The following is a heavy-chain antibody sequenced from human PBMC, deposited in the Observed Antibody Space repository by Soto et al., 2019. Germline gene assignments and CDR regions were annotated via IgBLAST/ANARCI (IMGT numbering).Heavy chain of an antibody. CDR1: GGSISSYY. J-gene: IGHJ3*02. CDR3: ARERTYQMSGDDTLDI. CDR2: IYTSGST. V-gene: IGHV4-4*07. Sequence: QVQLQESGPGLVKPSETLSLTCTVSGGSISSYYWSWIRQPAGKGLEWIGRIYTSGSTNYNPSLKSRVTMSVDTLNNQVSLRLSSVTAADTAKYYCARERTYQMSGDDTLDIWGLGTMVTVSP. D-gene: IGHD2-21*01.